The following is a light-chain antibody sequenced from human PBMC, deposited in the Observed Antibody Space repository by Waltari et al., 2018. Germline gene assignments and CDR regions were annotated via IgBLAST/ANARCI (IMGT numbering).Light chain of an antibody. CDR1: TSDVGGYNY. J-gene: IGLJ3*02. CDR3: CSFAGTYTWV. CDR2: DVT. Sequence: SALTQPRSVSGSPGQSGTISCTGTTSDVGGYNYVSWYQHHPGKAPKLMIFDVTQRPSGVPDRFSGSKSANTASLTISGLQAEDEADYYCCSFAGTYTWVFGGGTKVTVL. V-gene: IGLV2-11*01.